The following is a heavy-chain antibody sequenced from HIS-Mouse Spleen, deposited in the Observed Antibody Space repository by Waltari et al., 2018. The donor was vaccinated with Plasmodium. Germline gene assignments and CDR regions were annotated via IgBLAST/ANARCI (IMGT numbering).Heavy chain of an antibody. CDR2: INYSGST. Sequence: QLQLQESGPGLVKPSETLSLTYTDSGGPITSSSYYWGWIRQPPGKGQEWLGSINYSGSTYYNPSLKSRVTISLDTSKNQFSLKLSSVTAADTAVYYCARDRITGTSYFDYWGQGTLVTVSS. D-gene: IGHD1-7*01. CDR1: GGPITSSSYY. V-gene: IGHV4-39*07. CDR3: ARDRITGTSYFDY. J-gene: IGHJ4*02.